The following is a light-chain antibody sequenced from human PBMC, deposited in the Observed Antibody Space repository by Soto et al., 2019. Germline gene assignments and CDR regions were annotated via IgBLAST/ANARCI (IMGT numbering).Light chain of an antibody. CDR1: SSDVGTYNF. Sequence: QSALTQPASVSGSPGQSITISCTGTSSDVGTYNFVSWYQQHPGKVPKLIIYEVSKRPSGVPDRFSGSKSGNTASLTVSGLQAEDDADYYCTSYAGSNNLVFAGGTKLTVL. CDR3: TSYAGSNNLV. CDR2: EVS. V-gene: IGLV2-8*01. J-gene: IGLJ3*02.